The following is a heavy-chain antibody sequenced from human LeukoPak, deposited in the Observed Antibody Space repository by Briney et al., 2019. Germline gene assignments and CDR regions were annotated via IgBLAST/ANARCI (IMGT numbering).Heavy chain of an antibody. CDR1: GFTFTTSV. CDR3: VRGTGY. J-gene: IGHJ4*02. V-gene: IGHV3-64D*06. CDR2: ISSNGDNT. Sequence: PGGSLRLSCSVSGFTFTTSVMHWVRQAPGKGLEYVSAISSNGDNTYYADSVKGRFTISRDNSKNTLYLQMSSLIADDTAVYYCVRGTGYWGQGNLVTVSS.